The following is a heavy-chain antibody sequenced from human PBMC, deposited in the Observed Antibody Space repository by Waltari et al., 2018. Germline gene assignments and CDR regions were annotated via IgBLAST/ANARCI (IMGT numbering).Heavy chain of an antibody. V-gene: IGHV3-9*01. CDR3: ARMITGRYSLDF. CDR1: GFTFDGYS. D-gene: IGHD3-10*01. J-gene: IGHJ4*02. Sequence: EVQLVESGGDLVQPGRSLRLFCTASGFTFDGYSMHWVRQAPGKGLEWVSGISWNSGDIGYGDSVKGGFTISRDNAKKSLYLQMNSLRVEETALYYCARMITGRYSLDFWGQGTLVTVSS. CDR2: ISWNSGDI.